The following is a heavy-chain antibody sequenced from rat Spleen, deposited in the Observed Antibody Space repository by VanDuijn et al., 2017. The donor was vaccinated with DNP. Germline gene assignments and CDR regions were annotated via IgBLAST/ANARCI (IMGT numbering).Heavy chain of an antibody. D-gene: IGHD1-4*01. CDR3: ATHTAGSPLFDD. Sequence: EVQLVESGGGPVQPGRSMKLSCAASGFTFNNYWMTWIRQAPGKGLEWVASISNTGGSTYYRDSVKGRFTIPRDDAKSTLYLQMDSLRSEDTATYYCATHTAGSPLFDDWGQGVMVTVSS. CDR2: ISNTGGST. J-gene: IGHJ2*01. CDR1: GFTFNNYW. V-gene: IGHV5-31*01.